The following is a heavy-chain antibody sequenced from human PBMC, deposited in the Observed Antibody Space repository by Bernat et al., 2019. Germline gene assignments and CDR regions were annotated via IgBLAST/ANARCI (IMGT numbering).Heavy chain of an antibody. Sequence: QVQLVESGGGVVQPGRSLRLSCAASGFTISSYAMHWVRQAPGKGLEWVAVISYDGSNKYDAESVKGRFTISRVNSKNTLYLQMNSLRTEDTAVYYCAGVTWEYWSYFDYWGQGTLVTVSS. D-gene: IGHD2/OR15-2a*01. CDR3: AGVTWEYWSYFDY. CDR2: ISYDGSNK. J-gene: IGHJ4*02. CDR1: GFTISSYA. V-gene: IGHV3-30-3*01.